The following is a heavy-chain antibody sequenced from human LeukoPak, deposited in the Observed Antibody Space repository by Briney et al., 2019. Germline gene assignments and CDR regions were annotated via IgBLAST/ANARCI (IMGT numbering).Heavy chain of an antibody. J-gene: IGHJ4*02. V-gene: IGHV3-23*01. CDR2: ISGDNPGT. Sequence: GGSLRLSCAASGFTFSTYAMSWVRQTPGKGLEWVAAISGDNPGTYHANSVKGRFTISRDNSKNTLHSQMSGLRAEDTARYYCAKAPVGHCSGAFCYHFDSWGQGTLVTVSS. CDR1: GFTFSTYA. D-gene: IGHD2-15*01. CDR3: AKAPVGHCSGAFCYHFDS.